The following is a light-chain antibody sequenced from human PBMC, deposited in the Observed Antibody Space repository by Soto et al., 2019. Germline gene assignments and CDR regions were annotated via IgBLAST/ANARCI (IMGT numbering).Light chain of an antibody. CDR3: QQSFGTPWT. J-gene: IGKJ1*01. V-gene: IGKV1-39*01. CDR1: QSISSY. Sequence: DIQMTQSPSSLSASVGDRVTITCRASQSISSYLNWYQQKPGKAPKVLIYAASTLQSGVPSRFSGSGSGTDFTLTISTLQPEDFATYYCQQSFGTPWTFGQGTKVDIK. CDR2: AAS.